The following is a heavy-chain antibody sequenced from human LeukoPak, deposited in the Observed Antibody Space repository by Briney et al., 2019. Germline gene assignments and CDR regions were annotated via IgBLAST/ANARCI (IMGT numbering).Heavy chain of an antibody. V-gene: IGHV4-31*03. D-gene: IGHD3-10*01. CDR2: IYYSGST. CDR1: GGSISSGGYY. J-gene: IGHJ4*02. CDR3: ASLPMVLYYFDY. Sequence: PSQTLSLTCTVSGGSISSGGYYWSWIRQHPGKGLEWIGYIYYSGSTYYNPSLKSRVTISVDTSKNQFSLKLSSVTAADTAVYYCASLPMVLYYFDYWGQGTLVTVSS.